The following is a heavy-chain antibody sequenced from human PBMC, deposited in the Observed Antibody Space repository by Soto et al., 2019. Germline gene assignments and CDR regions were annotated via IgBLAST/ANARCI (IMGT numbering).Heavy chain of an antibody. Sequence: GGSLRLSCAASGFTFSSYSMNWVRQSPEKGLEWVSSISSSSSYIYYGDSVKGRFTISRDNAKNSLYLQMNSLRAEDTATYYCAKEYGSTWIDHWGQGTLVTVSS. J-gene: IGHJ1*01. V-gene: IGHV3-21*01. CDR3: AKEYGSTWIDH. D-gene: IGHD6-13*01. CDR1: GFTFSSYS. CDR2: ISSSSSYI.